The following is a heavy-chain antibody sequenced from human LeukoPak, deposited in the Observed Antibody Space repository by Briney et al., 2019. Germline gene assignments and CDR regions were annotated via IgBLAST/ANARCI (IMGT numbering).Heavy chain of an antibody. J-gene: IGHJ4*02. D-gene: IGHD6-13*01. CDR3: ASPRYSSSWLYYFDY. V-gene: IGHV3-23*01. Sequence: PGGSLRLSCAASGFTFSSYAMSWVRQAPGKGLEWVSAISGSGDATKYADSVKGRFTISRDKSKNTLYLQMNSLRAEDTAVYYCASPRYSSSWLYYFDYWGQGTLVTVSS. CDR2: ISGSGDAT. CDR1: GFTFSSYA.